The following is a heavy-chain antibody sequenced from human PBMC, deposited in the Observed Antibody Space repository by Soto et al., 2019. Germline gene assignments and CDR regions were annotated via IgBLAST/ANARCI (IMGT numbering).Heavy chain of an antibody. V-gene: IGHV1-69*13. J-gene: IGHJ5*02. CDR1: GGTFSSYA. Sequence: ASVKVSCKASGGTFSSYAISWVRQAPGQGLEWMGGIIPIFGTANYAQKFQGRVTITADESTSTAYMELSSLRSEDTAVYYCARDGREQLVRGRSFDWLDPWGQGTLVTVYS. CDR3: ARDGREQLVRGRSFDWLDP. D-gene: IGHD6-6*01. CDR2: IIPIFGTA.